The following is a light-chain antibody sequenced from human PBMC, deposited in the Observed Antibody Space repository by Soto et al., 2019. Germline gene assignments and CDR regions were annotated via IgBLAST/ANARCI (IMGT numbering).Light chain of an antibody. V-gene: IGLV2-23*01. CDR3: CSYAGSSTYYV. J-gene: IGLJ1*01. CDR1: SSEVGFYNL. Sequence: QPALTQPASVSGSPGQSITISCTGTSSEVGFYNLVSWYQQHPGKAPKLMIYEGSKRPSGVSNRFSGSKSGNTASLTISGLQAEDEADYYCCSYAGSSTYYVFGTG. CDR2: EGS.